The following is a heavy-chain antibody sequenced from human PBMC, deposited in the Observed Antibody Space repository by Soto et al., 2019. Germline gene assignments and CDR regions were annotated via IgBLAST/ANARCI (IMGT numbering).Heavy chain of an antibody. CDR2: IYGGGST. Sequence: EVQLVETGGDLIQPGGSLRLSCAASGFTVSSSYMSWVRQAPGKGLEWVSVIYGGGSTYYADSVKGRFTISRDNSKNTLYLQMNRLRAEDTAVYYCANAQLGSVGRPVYWGQGTLVTVSS. CDR3: ANAQLGSVGRPVY. V-gene: IGHV3-53*02. J-gene: IGHJ4*02. CDR1: GFTVSSSY. D-gene: IGHD3-10*01.